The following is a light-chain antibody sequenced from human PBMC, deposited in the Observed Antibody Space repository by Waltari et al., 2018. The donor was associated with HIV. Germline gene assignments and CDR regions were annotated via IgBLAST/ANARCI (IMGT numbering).Light chain of an antibody. Sequence: QSVLTQPPSASGTPGQRFTISCSGTTSNVGTNFVSWYQHLPGAAPKLLMYRDNRRPSGVPDRFSGSKSGASASLAISGLRSEDEGDYYCATWDGSLGAFFVFGVGTKVTVL. CDR1: TSNVGTNF. CDR3: ATWDGSLGAFFV. CDR2: RDN. J-gene: IGLJ1*01. V-gene: IGLV1-47*01.